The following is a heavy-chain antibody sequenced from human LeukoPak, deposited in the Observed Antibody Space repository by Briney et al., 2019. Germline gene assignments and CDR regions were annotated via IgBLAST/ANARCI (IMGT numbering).Heavy chain of an antibody. V-gene: IGHV3-74*01. D-gene: IGHD3-22*01. CDR1: GFTFSSYG. CDR3: ARGQWFSYYYYMDV. CDR2: INSDGSNT. J-gene: IGHJ6*03. Sequence: GGSLRLSCAASGFTFSSYGMHWVRHAPGKGLVWVSRINSDGSNTSYADSVKGRITISRDNAKNTLYLQMNSLRAEDTGIYYCARGQWFSYYYYMDVWGKGTTVTVSS.